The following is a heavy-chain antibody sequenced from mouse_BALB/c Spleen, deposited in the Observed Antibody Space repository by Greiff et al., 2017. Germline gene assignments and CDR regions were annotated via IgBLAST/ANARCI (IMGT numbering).Heavy chain of an antibody. CDR1: GFTFSSYG. CDR3: ARHQVEDFDY. Sequence: EVQLVESGGDLVKPGGSLKLSCAASGFTFSSYGMSWVRQTPDKRLEWVATISSGGSYTYYPDSVKGRFTISRDNAKNTLYLQMSSLKSEDTAMYYCARHQVEDFDYWGQGTTLTVSS. CDR2: ISSGGSYT. J-gene: IGHJ2*01. V-gene: IGHV5-6*01. D-gene: IGHD1-1*02.